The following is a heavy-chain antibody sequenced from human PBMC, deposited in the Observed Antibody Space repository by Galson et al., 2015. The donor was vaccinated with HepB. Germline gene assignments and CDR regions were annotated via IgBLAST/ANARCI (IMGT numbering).Heavy chain of an antibody. CDR1: GFTFRSYG. CDR2: IRYDGSNK. Sequence: SLRLSCAASGFTFRSYGMHWVRQAPGKGLEWVAFIRYDGSNKYYADSVKGRFTISRDNSKNTLSLQMNSLRVEDTAVYYCAKDGGSDTGGTFDYWGQGILVTVFS. J-gene: IGHJ4*02. D-gene: IGHD1-26*01. V-gene: IGHV3-30*02. CDR3: AKDGGSDTGGTFDY.